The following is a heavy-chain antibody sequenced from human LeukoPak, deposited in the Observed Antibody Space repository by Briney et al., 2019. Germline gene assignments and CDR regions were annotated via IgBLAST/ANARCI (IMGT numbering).Heavy chain of an antibody. J-gene: IGHJ4*02. V-gene: IGHV3-23*01. CDR2: ISGSGGST. D-gene: IGHD4-17*01. CDR3: ARVRVTTLDY. Sequence: PGGSLRLSCAASGFTVSSNYMNWVRQAPGKGLEWVSAISGSGGSTYYADSVKGRFTISRDNSKNTLYLQMNSLRAEDTAVYYCARVRVTTLDYWGQGTLVTVSS. CDR1: GFTVSSNY.